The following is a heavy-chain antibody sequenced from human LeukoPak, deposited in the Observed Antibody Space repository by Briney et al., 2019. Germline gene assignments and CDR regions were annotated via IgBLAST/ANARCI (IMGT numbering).Heavy chain of an antibody. CDR3: ARVGDYGGFDY. J-gene: IGHJ4*02. D-gene: IGHD4-23*01. CDR1: GGSVSSGSYY. Sequence: SETLSLTCTVSGGSVSSGSYYWSWIRQPPGKGLEWIGYICYSGSTYYNPSLKSRVTISVDTSQNQFSLKLSSVTAADTAVYYCARVGDYGGFDYWGQGTLVTVSS. V-gene: IGHV4-30-4*01. CDR2: ICYSGST.